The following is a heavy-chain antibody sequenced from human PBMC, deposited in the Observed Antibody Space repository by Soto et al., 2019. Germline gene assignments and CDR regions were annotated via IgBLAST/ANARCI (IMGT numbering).Heavy chain of an antibody. CDR1: GGTFSSYA. CDR3: AREIKDIVLVPAAIPRFDP. CDR2: IIPIFGTA. V-gene: IGHV1-69*12. J-gene: IGHJ5*02. Sequence: QVQLVQSGAEVKKPGSSVKVSCKASGGTFSSYAISWVRQAPGQGLEWMGGIIPIFGTANYAQKFQGRVTITADESTSTAYMELSGLRSEDTAVYYCAREIKDIVLVPAAIPRFDPWGQGTLVTVSS. D-gene: IGHD2-2*02.